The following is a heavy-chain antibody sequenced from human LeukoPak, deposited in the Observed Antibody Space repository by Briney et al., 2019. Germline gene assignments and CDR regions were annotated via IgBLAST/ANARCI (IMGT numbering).Heavy chain of an antibody. CDR2: VNLQGST. V-gene: IGHV4-4*02. Sequence: SGTLSLTCGVSGGSITNTNYWTWVRQPPGKGLEWIGEVNLQGSTNYNPSLMGRVAISVDKSENHISLQLTSVTAADTAVYYCAREGGPYRPLHYSGQGTLVTVSS. CDR1: GGSITNTNY. CDR3: AREGGPYRPLHY. J-gene: IGHJ4*02.